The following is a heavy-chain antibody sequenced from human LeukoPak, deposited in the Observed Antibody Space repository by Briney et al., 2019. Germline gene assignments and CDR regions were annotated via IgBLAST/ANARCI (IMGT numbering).Heavy chain of an antibody. Sequence: SETLSLTCTVSGGSISSGSCYWSWIRQPAGKGLEWIGRIYSPGTNYNYNPSLKSRVTISIDTSKNQFSLKLTSVTAADTAVYYCARGIGTSYDSSRDAFDIWGQGTMVTVSS. D-gene: IGHD3-22*01. J-gene: IGHJ3*02. CDR3: ARGIGTSYDSSRDAFDI. CDR1: GGSISSGSCY. V-gene: IGHV4-61*02. CDR2: IYSPGT.